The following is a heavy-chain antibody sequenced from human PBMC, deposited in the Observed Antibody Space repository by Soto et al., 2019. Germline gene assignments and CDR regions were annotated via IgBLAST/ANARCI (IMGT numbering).Heavy chain of an antibody. CDR2: IYYSGST. D-gene: IGHD6-19*01. V-gene: IGHV4-61*01. CDR3: SRGIEGWYQGRYYYGMDG. J-gene: IGHJ6*02. CDR1: GGSVSSGSYY. Sequence: QVQLQESGPGLVKPSETLSLTCTVSGGSVSSGSYYWSWIRQPPGKGLEWIGYIYYSGSTNYNPSLSSRVTISVDPTKNQFSLKLSSVTAADTAVYYCSRGIEGWYQGRYYYGMDGWGQGTTVTVSS.